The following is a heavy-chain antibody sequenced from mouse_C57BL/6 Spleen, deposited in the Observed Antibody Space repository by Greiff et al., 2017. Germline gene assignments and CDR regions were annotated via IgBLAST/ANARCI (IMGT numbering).Heavy chain of an antibody. Sequence: VQLQQSGAELMKPGASVKLSCKATGYTFTGYWIEWVKQRPGHGLEWIGTILTGSGSTNYNEKFKGKAKFTADTSSNTAYMQLSSLTTEDSAIYYCASLGSNYGFAYWGQGTLVTVSA. J-gene: IGHJ3*01. V-gene: IGHV1-9*01. CDR2: ILTGSGST. D-gene: IGHD2-5*01. CDR1: GYTFTGYW. CDR3: ASLGSNYGFAY.